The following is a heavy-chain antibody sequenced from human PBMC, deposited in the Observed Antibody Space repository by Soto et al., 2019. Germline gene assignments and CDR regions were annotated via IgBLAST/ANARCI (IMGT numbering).Heavy chain of an antibody. D-gene: IGHD6-19*01. CDR3: ARHDQWLFHNWFDT. V-gene: IGHV4-59*08. CDR1: GGSISSYY. Sequence: QVQLQESGPGLVKPSETLSLTCTVSGGSISSYYWSWIRQPPGKGLEWIGYIYYSGSTYYNPSLKSRVTISVDTSKNQFALKLSSVTAADTAVYYCARHDQWLFHNWFDTWGQGTLVTVSS. CDR2: IYYSGST. J-gene: IGHJ5*02.